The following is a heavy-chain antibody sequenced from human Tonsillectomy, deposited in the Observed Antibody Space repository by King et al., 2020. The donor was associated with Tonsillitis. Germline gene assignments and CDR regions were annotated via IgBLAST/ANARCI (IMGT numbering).Heavy chain of an antibody. Sequence: QLVQSGSEVKRPGASVKVSCKASGYTFSNFGITWVRQAPGQGLEWMGWISAYNGNTNYAQKVQGRITMTTESSTSTVYMELRSLRSDDTAVYYCARDSWYGFDVSGYYYFEYWGQGTLVTVSS. CDR3: ARDSWYGFDVSGYYYFEY. D-gene: IGHD3-22*01. V-gene: IGHV1-18*01. CDR2: ISAYNGNT. CDR1: GYTFSNFG. J-gene: IGHJ4*02.